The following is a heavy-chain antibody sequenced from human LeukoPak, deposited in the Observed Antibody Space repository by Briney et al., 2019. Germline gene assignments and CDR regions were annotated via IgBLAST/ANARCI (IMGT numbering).Heavy chain of an antibody. CDR1: GYSFTSYW. CDR3: ARREQQLVGEFDY. CDR2: IYPGDSDT. D-gene: IGHD6-13*01. J-gene: IGHJ4*02. V-gene: IGHV5-51*01. Sequence: GESLKISCKGSGYSFTSYWIGWVRQMPGKGLEWXGIIYPGDSDTRXSPXFXGQVTISADKSISTAYLQWSSLKASDTAMYYCARREQQLVGEFDYWGQGTLVTVSS.